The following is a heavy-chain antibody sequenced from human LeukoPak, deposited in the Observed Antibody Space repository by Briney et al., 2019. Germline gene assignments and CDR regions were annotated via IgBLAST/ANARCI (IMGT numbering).Heavy chain of an antibody. CDR3: AKGPLYSNYIGY. J-gene: IGHJ4*02. D-gene: IGHD4-4*01. Sequence: GGSLRLSCAASGFTFSSYGMHWVRQAPGKGLEWVAVISYDGSNKYYADSMKGRFTISRDNSKNTLYLQMNSLRAEDTAVYYCAKGPLYSNYIGYWGQGTLVTVSS. V-gene: IGHV3-30*18. CDR2: ISYDGSNK. CDR1: GFTFSSYG.